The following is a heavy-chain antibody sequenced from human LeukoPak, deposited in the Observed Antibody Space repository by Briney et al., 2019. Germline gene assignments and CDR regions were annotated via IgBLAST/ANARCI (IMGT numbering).Heavy chain of an antibody. V-gene: IGHV3-72*01. Sequence: GGSLRLSCAAPGFTFSDHYMDWVRQAPGKGLEWVGRTRNKANSYTTEYAASVKGRFTISRDDSKNSLYLQMNSLKTEDTAVYYCARGEGSAGQIDYWGQGTLVTVSS. J-gene: IGHJ4*02. CDR3: ARGEGSAGQIDY. CDR2: TRNKANSYTT. D-gene: IGHD1-26*01. CDR1: GFTFSDHY.